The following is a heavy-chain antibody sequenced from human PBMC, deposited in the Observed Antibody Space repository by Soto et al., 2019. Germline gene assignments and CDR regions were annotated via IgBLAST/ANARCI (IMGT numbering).Heavy chain of an antibody. CDR2: ISSSSSYI. CDR3: AGVDVVVTATTDY. D-gene: IGHD2-21*02. J-gene: IGHJ4*02. Sequence: EVQLVESGGGLVKPGGSLRLSCAASGFTFSSYSMNWVRQAPGKGLEWVSSISSSSSYIYYAGSVKGRFTISRDNAKNSLYLQMNSLRAEDTAVYYCAGVDVVVTATTDYWGQGTLVTVSS. V-gene: IGHV3-21*01. CDR1: GFTFSSYS.